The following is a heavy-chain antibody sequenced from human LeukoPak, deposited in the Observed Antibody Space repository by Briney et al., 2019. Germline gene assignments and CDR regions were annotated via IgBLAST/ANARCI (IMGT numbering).Heavy chain of an antibody. CDR1: GFTFNNFG. V-gene: IGHV3-30*02. CDR2: IGYDESKK. CDR3: ARDKVPSYYGSGSYYNPGYFDY. D-gene: IGHD3-10*01. J-gene: IGHJ4*02. Sequence: PGGSLRLSCEASGFTFNNFGMHWVRQAPGKGLEWVAFIGYDESKKYYAESVKGRFTISRDDSKNTLYLQMSALKTEDTAVYYCARDKVPSYYGSGSYYNPGYFDYWGQGTLVTVSS.